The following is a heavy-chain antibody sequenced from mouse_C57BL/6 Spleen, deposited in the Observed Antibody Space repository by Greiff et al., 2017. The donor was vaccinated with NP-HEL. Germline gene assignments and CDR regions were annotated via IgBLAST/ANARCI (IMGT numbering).Heavy chain of an antibody. J-gene: IGHJ3*01. CDR1: GFNIKDYY. Sequence: EVQLQQSGAELVKPGASVKLSCTASGFNIKDYYMHWVKQRTEQGLEWIGRIDPEDGETKYAPQFQGKATITADTSSNTAYLQLSSLTSEDTAVYYCAREGNSAWFAYWGQGTLVTVSA. CDR2: IDPEDGET. CDR3: AREGNSAWFAY. D-gene: IGHD2-1*01. V-gene: IGHV14-2*01.